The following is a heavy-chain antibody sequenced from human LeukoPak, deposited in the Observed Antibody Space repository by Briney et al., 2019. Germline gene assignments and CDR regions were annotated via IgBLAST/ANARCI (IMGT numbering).Heavy chain of an antibody. V-gene: IGHV3-23*01. CDR1: GFTFSNYA. D-gene: IGHD2-2*01. Sequence: PGGSLRLSCAASGFTFSNYAMSWVRQAPGKGLEWVSVISGSGGDTNYADSVKGRSTISRDNSKNTQYLQMNSLRAEDTAVYFCAKEKFSGCSSTSCYGVFDYWGQGTMVTVSS. CDR2: ISGSGGDT. CDR3: AKEKFSGCSSTSCYGVFDY. J-gene: IGHJ4*02.